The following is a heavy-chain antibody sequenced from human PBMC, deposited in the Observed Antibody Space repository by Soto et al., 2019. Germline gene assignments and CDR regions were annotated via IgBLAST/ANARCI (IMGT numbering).Heavy chain of an antibody. D-gene: IGHD6-19*01. Sequence: GGSLRLSCAASGFTFSSYAMHWVRQAPGKGLEWVAVISYDGSNKYYADSVKGRFTISRDNSKNTLYLQMNSLRAEDTAVYYCAREGYSSGEGFDYWGQGTLVTVSS. CDR2: ISYDGSNK. V-gene: IGHV3-30-3*01. CDR1: GFTFSSYA. CDR3: AREGYSSGEGFDY. J-gene: IGHJ4*02.